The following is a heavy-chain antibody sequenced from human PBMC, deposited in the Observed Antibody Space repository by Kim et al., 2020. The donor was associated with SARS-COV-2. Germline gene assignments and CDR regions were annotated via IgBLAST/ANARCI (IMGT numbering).Heavy chain of an antibody. V-gene: IGHV1-69*13. CDR1: GGTFSSYA. Sequence: SVKVSCKASGGTFSSYAISWVRQAPGQGLEWMGGIIPIFGTANYAQKFQGRVTITADESTSTAYMELSSLRSEDTAVYYCAGYDSSGFGAFDIWGQGTMVTVSS. CDR3: AGYDSSGFGAFDI. D-gene: IGHD3-22*01. CDR2: IIPIFGTA. J-gene: IGHJ3*02.